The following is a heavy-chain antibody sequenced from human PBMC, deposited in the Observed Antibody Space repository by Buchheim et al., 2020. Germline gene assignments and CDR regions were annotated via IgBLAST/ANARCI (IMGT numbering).Heavy chain of an antibody. CDR3: ATDPRGLWGYYYYMDV. Sequence: QVQLVQSGAEVKKPGASVKVSCKASGYTFTSYYMHWVRQAPGQGLEWMGIINPSGGSTSYAQKFQGRVTMTRDTPTSTVYMEPSSLRSEDTAVYYCATDPRGLWGYYYYMDVWGKGTT. D-gene: IGHD2-21*01. CDR1: GYTFTSYY. CDR2: INPSGGST. V-gene: IGHV1-46*01. J-gene: IGHJ6*03.